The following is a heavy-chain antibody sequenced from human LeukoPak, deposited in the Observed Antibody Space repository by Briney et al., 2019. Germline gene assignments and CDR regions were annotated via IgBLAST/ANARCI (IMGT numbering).Heavy chain of an antibody. J-gene: IGHJ4*02. Sequence: PSETLSLTCTVSGGSISSSSYYWGWIRQPPGKGLEWIGSIYYSGSTYYNPSLKSRVTISVDTSKNQFSLKLSSVTAADTAVYYCASGPWGYCDYWGQGTLVAVSS. V-gene: IGHV4-39*01. CDR2: IYYSGST. CDR3: ASGPWGYCDY. CDR1: GGSISSSSYY. D-gene: IGHD3-22*01.